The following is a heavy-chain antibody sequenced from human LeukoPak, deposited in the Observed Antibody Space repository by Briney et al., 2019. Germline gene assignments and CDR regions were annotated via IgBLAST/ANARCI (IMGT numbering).Heavy chain of an antibody. CDR1: GFTFSSYS. J-gene: IGHJ4*02. V-gene: IGHV3-48*02. D-gene: IGHD3-10*01. CDR2: ISSSSTI. CDR3: ARDSGLDY. Sequence: GGSLRLSCAASGFTFSSYSMNWVRQAPGKGLEWVSYISSSSTIYYADSVKGRFTISRDNAKNSLYLQMKSLRDEDTAVYYCARDSGLDYWGQGTLVTVSS.